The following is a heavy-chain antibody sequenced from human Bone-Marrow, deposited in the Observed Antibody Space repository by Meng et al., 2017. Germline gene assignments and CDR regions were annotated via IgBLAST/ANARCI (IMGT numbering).Heavy chain of an antibody. Sequence: GESLKISCAASGFTFSSYAMSWVRQAPGKGLEWVSAISGSGGSTYYADSVKGRFTISRDNSKNTLYLQKNSLRAEDTAVYYCANEQWLDLTTPVIANWGQGTLVTVSS. D-gene: IGHD6-19*01. CDR3: ANEQWLDLTTPVIAN. J-gene: IGHJ1*01. V-gene: IGHV3-23*01. CDR2: ISGSGGST. CDR1: GFTFSSYA.